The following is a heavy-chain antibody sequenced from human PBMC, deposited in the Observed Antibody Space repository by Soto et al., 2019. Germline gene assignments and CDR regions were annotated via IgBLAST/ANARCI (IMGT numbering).Heavy chain of an antibody. CDR2: IIPIFGTA. D-gene: IGHD3-10*01. J-gene: IGHJ2*01. CDR1: GGTFSSYA. CDR3: ARGYYGSGSYSVRWYFDL. V-gene: IGHV1-69*12. Sequence: QVQLVQSGAEVKKPGSSVKVSCKASGGTFSSYAISWVRQAPGQGLEWMGGIIPIFGTANYAQKFQGRVTITADESTSTAYMELSSLRSEDTAVYYCARGYYGSGSYSVRWYFDLWGRGTLVTVFS.